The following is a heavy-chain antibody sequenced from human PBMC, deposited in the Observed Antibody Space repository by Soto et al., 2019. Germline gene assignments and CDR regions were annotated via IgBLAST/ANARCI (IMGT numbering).Heavy chain of an antibody. CDR2: ISPIFGTA. V-gene: IGHV1-69*12. CDR1: GGTFSSYT. J-gene: IGHJ2*01. Sequence: QVQLVQSGAEVKKPGSSVTISCKASGGTFSSYTFSRVGQAPGQGIEWMGGISPIFGTANYAQKFQGRVTITADESTSTAYMELSSLRSEDTAVYYCARGNHRWLQLWYFDLWGRGTLVTVSS. CDR3: ARGNHRWLQLWYFDL. D-gene: IGHD5-12*01.